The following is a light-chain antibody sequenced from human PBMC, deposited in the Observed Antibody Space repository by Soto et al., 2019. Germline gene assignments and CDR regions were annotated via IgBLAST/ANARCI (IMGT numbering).Light chain of an antibody. Sequence: IQMTQSPSTLSASVGDRVTITCRASQSISDWLAWYQQKPGKAPKLLIFDASSLEGGVPSRFSGSGFGTEFTLTITSLQPDDFATYYGQHYETYPLSFGGGTKVEIK. CDR2: DAS. V-gene: IGKV1-5*01. J-gene: IGKJ4*01. CDR1: QSISDW. CDR3: QHYETYPLS.